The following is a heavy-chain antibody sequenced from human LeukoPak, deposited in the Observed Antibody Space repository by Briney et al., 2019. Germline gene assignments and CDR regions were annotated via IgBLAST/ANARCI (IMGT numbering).Heavy chain of an antibody. CDR2: MNPNSGNT. Sequence: ASVNVSCKASGYTFTSYDINWVRQATGQGLEWMGWMNPNSGNTGYAQKFQGRVTMTRNTSISTAYMEVSSLRSEDTAVYYCARVGGVSYYYGMDVWGQGTTVTVSS. J-gene: IGHJ6*02. CDR1: GYTFTSYD. V-gene: IGHV1-8*01. CDR3: ARVGGVSYYYGMDV.